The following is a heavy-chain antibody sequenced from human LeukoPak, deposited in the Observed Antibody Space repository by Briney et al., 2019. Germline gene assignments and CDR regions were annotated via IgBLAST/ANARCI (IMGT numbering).Heavy chain of an antibody. V-gene: IGHV1-8*01. CDR1: GYTFTSYD. CDR2: MNPNSGDT. Sequence: ASVKVSCKASGYTFTSYDINWVRQATGQGLECMGRMNPNSGDTGYAQKFQGRVTMTRNPSISTAYMELSSLRSEDTAVYYCARGFDKSYDKTLDYWGQGTLVTVSS. CDR3: ARGFDKSYDKTLDY. J-gene: IGHJ4*02. D-gene: IGHD5-12*01.